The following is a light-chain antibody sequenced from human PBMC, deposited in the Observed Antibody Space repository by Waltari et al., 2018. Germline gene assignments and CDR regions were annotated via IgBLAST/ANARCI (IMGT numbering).Light chain of an antibody. V-gene: IGKV1-5*03. CDR3: QQYNSYSLLS. CDR2: QAS. CDR1: QCISKW. J-gene: IGKJ4*01. Sequence: DIQMTQSPSTLSASVGDRVIFRCRASQCISKWLAWYQQKPGKAPKLLIYQASTLESGVPSRFSGSGSGTEFTLTISSLQPEDFATYYCQQYNSYSLLSFGGGTKVEIK.